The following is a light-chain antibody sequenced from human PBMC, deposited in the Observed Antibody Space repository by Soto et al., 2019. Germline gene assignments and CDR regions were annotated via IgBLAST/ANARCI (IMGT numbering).Light chain of an antibody. CDR3: QQINSFPPT. J-gene: IGKJ4*01. CDR2: DAA. Sequence: DIQMTQSPSSVSASVGDRVTITCRASRDIKTSLAWYQQRPGKGPELLIYDAATLQSVVPSRISGSGSGTQFTLTISRLQPEDFATFYSQQINSFPPTFGGGTKVAI. CDR1: RDIKTS. V-gene: IGKV1-12*01.